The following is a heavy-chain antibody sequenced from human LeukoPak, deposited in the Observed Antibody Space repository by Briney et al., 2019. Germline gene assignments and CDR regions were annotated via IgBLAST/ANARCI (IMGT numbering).Heavy chain of an antibody. J-gene: IGHJ4*02. CDR3: VRDRGFWSGYSMFDY. V-gene: IGHV3-21*01. Sequence: GGSLRLSCAASGFTFSSYSMNWVRQAPGKGLEWVSFISTSSSYIYYADSVKGRFTISRDNAKNSLYLQMNSLRAEDTAVYYCVRDRGFWSGYSMFDYCGQGTLVTVSS. CDR2: ISTSSSYI. D-gene: IGHD3-3*01. CDR1: GFTFSSYS.